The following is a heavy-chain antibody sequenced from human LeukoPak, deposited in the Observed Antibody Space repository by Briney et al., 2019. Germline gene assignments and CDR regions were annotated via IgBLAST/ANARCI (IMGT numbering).Heavy chain of an antibody. D-gene: IGHD6-13*01. CDR2: IYYSGST. CDR1: GGSISSYY. J-gene: IGHJ3*02. V-gene: IGHV4-59*01. Sequence: SETLSLTCTVSGGSISSYYWSWIRQPPGKGLEWIGYIYYSGSTNYNPSLTSQVTISVDTSKNQFSLKLSSVTAADTAVYYCARAPYSSSWFWVDAFDIWGQGTMVTVSS. CDR3: ARAPYSSSWFWVDAFDI.